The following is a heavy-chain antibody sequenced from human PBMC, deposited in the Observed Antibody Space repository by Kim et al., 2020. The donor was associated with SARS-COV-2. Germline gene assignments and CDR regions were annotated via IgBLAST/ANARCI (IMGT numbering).Heavy chain of an antibody. D-gene: IGHD3-10*01. Sequence: SETLSLTCAVYGGSFSGYYWSWIRQPPGKGLEWIGEINHSGSTNYNPSLKSRVTISVDTSKNQFSLKLSSVTAADTAVYCCARKGSDDAFDIWGQGTMVTISS. CDR2: INHSGST. J-gene: IGHJ3*02. CDR1: GGSFSGYY. V-gene: IGHV4-34*01. CDR3: ARKGSDDAFDI.